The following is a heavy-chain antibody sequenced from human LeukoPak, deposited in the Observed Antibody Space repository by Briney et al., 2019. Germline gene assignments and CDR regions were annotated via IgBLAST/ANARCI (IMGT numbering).Heavy chain of an antibody. D-gene: IGHD2/OR15-2a*01. J-gene: IGHJ4*02. CDR3: ASGYYFPDY. V-gene: IGHV4-59*01. CDR2: IYYSGGT. Sequence: SQTLSLTCTVSGGSMSSDYWGWIRQTPGSGLEWIGYIYYSGGTYYNPSLKSRVSISIDTSKNQFSLKLDSVTSADTAVYYCASGYYFPDYWGQGALVTVSS. CDR1: GGSMSSDY.